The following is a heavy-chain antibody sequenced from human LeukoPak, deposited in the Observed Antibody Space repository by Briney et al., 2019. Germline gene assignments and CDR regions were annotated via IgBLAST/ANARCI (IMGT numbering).Heavy chain of an antibody. V-gene: IGHV3-21*01. CDR3: ARDTVGATGDAFDI. CDR2: ISSSSSYI. CDR1: GFPFRSYS. D-gene: IGHD1-26*01. Sequence: GGPLRLPCAASGFPFRSYSMNWVRQAPGKGLEGVSSISSSSSYIYYADSVKGQFTISRDNAKNSLYLQMNSLRVEDTAVYYCARDTVGATGDAFDIWGRGTMVTVSS. J-gene: IGHJ3*02.